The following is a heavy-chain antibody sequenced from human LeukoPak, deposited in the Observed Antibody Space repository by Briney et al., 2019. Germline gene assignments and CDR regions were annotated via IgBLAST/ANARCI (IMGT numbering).Heavy chain of an antibody. CDR3: ARVSGSRGCFDY. CDR1: GFTFSSYS. V-gene: IGHV3-21*06. CDR2: ISSTSYI. J-gene: IGHJ4*02. D-gene: IGHD2-15*01. Sequence: GGSLRLSCAASGFTFSSYSMNWVRQAPGKGLEWVSSISSTSYIYYADSVKGRITISRDNSRNSLYLQMNSLRAEDTAVYYCARVSGSRGCFDYWGQGTLVTVSS.